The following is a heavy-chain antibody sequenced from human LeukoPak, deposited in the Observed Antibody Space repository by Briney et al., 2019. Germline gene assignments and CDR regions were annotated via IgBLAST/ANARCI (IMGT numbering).Heavy chain of an antibody. CDR3: AGSYTEYYFDY. CDR2: IYYSGST. D-gene: IGHD1-26*01. Sequence: PSQTLSLTCTVSGGSISSGGYYWSWIRQHPGKGLEWIGYIYYSGSTYYNPSLKSRVTISVDTSKNQFSLRLSSVTAADTAMYYCAGSYTEYYFDYWGQGTLVTVSS. V-gene: IGHV4-31*03. J-gene: IGHJ4*02. CDR1: GGSISSGGYY.